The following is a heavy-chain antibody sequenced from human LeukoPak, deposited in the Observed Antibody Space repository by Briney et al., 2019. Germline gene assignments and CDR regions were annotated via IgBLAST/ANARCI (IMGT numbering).Heavy chain of an antibody. CDR2: ISGSGGST. J-gene: IGHJ4*02. CDR3: AKGAGIAAAGTPFDY. CDR1: GFTFSNYA. V-gene: IGHV3-23*01. Sequence: GGSLRLSCAASGFTFSNYAMSWVRQAPGKGLEWVSAISGSGGSTYHADSVKGRFTISRDNSKNTLYLQMNSLRAEDPAVYYCAKGAGIAAAGTPFDYWGQGTLVTVSS. D-gene: IGHD6-13*01.